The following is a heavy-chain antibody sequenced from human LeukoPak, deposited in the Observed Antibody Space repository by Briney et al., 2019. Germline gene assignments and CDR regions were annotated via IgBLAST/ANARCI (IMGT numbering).Heavy chain of an antibody. J-gene: IGHJ5*02. Sequence: GGSLRLSCVASSGFTLSTYTINWVRRAPGKGLEWVSAISGSGGSTYYADSVKGRLTISRDNSKNTLYLQMNSLRAEDTAVYYCAKAVWNIVVVPAAPNWFDPWGQGTLVTVSS. D-gene: IGHD2-2*01. CDR2: ISGSGGST. CDR3: AKAVWNIVVVPAAPNWFDP. V-gene: IGHV3-23*01. CDR1: GFTLSTYT.